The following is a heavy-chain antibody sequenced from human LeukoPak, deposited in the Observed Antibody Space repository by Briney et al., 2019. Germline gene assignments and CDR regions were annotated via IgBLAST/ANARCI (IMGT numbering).Heavy chain of an antibody. CDR2: INPNSGGT. CDR3: ARVQYQLLFGWFDP. D-gene: IGHD2-2*01. Sequence: ASVKVSCKASGYTFIGYYMHWVRQAPGQGLEWMGWINPNSGGTNYAQKFQGRVTMTRDTSISTAYMELSRLRSDDTAVYYCARVQYQLLFGWFDPWGQGTLVTVSS. CDR1: GYTFIGYY. J-gene: IGHJ5*02. V-gene: IGHV1-2*02.